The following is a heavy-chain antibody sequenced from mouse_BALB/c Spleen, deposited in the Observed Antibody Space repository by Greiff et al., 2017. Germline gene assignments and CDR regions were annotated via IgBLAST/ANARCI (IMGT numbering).Heavy chain of an antibody. D-gene: IGHD2-3*01. CDR2: IRNKANGYTT. CDR1: GFTFTDYY. CDR3: ARDDGIPDY. V-gene: IGHV7-3*02. Sequence: EVKLVESGGGLVQPGGSLRLSCATSGFTFTDYYMSWVRQPPGKALEWLGFIRNKANGYTTEYSASVKGRFTISRDNSQSILYLQMNTLRAEDSATYYCARDDGIPDYWGQGTTLTVSS. J-gene: IGHJ2*01.